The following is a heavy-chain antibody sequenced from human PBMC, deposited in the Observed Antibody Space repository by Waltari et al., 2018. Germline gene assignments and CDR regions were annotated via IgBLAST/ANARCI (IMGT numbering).Heavy chain of an antibody. V-gene: IGHV5-51*01. J-gene: IGHJ4*02. CDR3: ARPRGDSSSWYYFDY. D-gene: IGHD6-13*01. Sequence: EVQLVQSGAEVKKPGESLKIACKGSGYTLSTYWIGWVRQMPGKGLEWMGIIYPGDSDTRYSPSFQGQVTISADKSISTAYLQWSSLKASDTAMYYCARPRGDSSSWYYFDYWGQGTLVTVSS. CDR1: GYTLSTYW. CDR2: IYPGDSDT.